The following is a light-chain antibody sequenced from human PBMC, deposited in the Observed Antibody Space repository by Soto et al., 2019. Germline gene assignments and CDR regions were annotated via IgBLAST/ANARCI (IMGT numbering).Light chain of an antibody. J-gene: IGLJ1*01. CDR2: EVN. Sequence: QSALTQPASVSGSPGQSITISCTGTSSDFGNYNLVSWYQQHPGKVPKLILFEVNKRPSGVSVRFSGSKSGNTASLTISGLQAEDEADYYFGSFTSSNTHVFGTGTKLTVL. V-gene: IGLV2-23*02. CDR1: SSDFGNYNL. CDR3: GSFTSSNTHV.